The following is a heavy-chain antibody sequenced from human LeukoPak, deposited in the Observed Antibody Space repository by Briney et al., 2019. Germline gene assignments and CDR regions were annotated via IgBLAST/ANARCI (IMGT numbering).Heavy chain of an antibody. V-gene: IGHV4-34*01. D-gene: IGHD4-23*01. Sequence: PSETLSLTCAVSGGSFFGYHWNWIRQTPGKGLEWIGEINHRGNTNYSPSLESRVTISVDTSKNQFSLTLRSVTAADTAVYYCARDPTTVVTVPYYFDDWGQGTRVTVSS. J-gene: IGHJ4*02. CDR1: GGSFFGYH. CDR3: ARDPTTVVTVPYYFDD. CDR2: INHRGNT.